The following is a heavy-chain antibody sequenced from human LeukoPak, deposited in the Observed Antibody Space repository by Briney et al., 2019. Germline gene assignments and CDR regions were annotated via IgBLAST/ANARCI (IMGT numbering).Heavy chain of an antibody. CDR2: ISGTGGTT. D-gene: IGHD4-17*01. Sequence: GGSLRLSCAASGLTFSSYGMSWVRQAPGKGLEWVSGISGTGGTTYYADSVKGRFTIARDNAKNTLYLQMNSLRAEDTALYYCANDFSYGDYRHFDSWGQGTLVTVSS. V-gene: IGHV3-23*01. CDR3: ANDFSYGDYRHFDS. J-gene: IGHJ4*02. CDR1: GLTFSSYG.